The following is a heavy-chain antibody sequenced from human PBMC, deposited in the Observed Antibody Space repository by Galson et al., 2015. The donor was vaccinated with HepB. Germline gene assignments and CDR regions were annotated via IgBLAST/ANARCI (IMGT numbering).Heavy chain of an antibody. V-gene: IGHV4-39*07. J-gene: IGHJ4*02. CDR2: IYYSGST. CDR3: ARTYSSGWSQVVDY. D-gene: IGHD6-19*01. CDR1: GGSISSSSYY. Sequence: SETLSLTCTVSGGSISSSSYYWGWIRQPPGKGLEWIGSIYYSGSTYYNPSLKSRVTISVDTSKNQFSLKLSSVTAADTAVYYCARTYSSGWSQVVDYWGQGTLVTVSS.